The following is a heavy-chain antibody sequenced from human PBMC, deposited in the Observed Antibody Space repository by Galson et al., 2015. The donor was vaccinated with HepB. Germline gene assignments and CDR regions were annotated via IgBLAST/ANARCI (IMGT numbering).Heavy chain of an antibody. CDR2: IHYNGGT. CDR1: GDSISSSSFY. CDR3: ATDYCGHGGCNSIDY. V-gene: IGHV4-39*01. Sequence: ETLSLTCTVSGDSISSSSFYWGWIRQPPGKGLEWIASIHYNGGTYYNPSLKSRITISVDASKNQFSLKLSSVTAADTAVYFCATDYCGHGGCNSIDYWGQGTLVTVSS. D-gene: IGHD3-10*01. J-gene: IGHJ4*02.